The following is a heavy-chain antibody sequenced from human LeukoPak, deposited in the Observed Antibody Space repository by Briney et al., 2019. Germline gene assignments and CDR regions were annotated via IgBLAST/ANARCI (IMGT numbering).Heavy chain of an antibody. CDR1: GGSFSGYY. Sequence: SETLSLTCAVYGGSFSGYYWSWIRQPPGKGLEWIGEINHSGSTNYNPPLKSRVTISVDTSKNQFSLKLSSATAADTAVYYCARGAPGLWLRWFDPWGQGTLVTVSS. J-gene: IGHJ5*02. CDR2: INHSGST. D-gene: IGHD5-18*01. V-gene: IGHV4-34*01. CDR3: ARGAPGLWLRWFDP.